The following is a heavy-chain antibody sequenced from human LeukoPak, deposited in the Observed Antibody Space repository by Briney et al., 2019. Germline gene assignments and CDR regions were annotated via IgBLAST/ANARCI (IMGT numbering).Heavy chain of an antibody. CDR3: ARDRRFLEWLLSY. J-gene: IGHJ4*02. CDR1: GNTFTGYY. D-gene: IGHD3-3*01. Sequence: ASVTVSCKASGNTFTGYYMHWVRQAPGQGLEWMGWINPNSGGTNYAQKFQGRVTMTRDTSISTAYMELSRLRSDDTAVYYCARDRRFLEWLLSYWGQGTLVTVSS. V-gene: IGHV1-2*02. CDR2: INPNSGGT.